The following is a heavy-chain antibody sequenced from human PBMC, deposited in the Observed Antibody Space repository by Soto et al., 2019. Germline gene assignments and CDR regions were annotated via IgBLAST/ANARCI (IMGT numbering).Heavy chain of an antibody. CDR2: IKEDGSEK. Sequence: GGSRRLSLAPSGFSFSDTWMDWVRQAPGKGPEWVDNIKEDGSEKNYVDSVKGRFTISRDNAKNSLYLQMNSLRAEGTAVYYCASLGRHGWGQGTTVTVSS. CDR3: ASLGRHG. V-gene: IGHV3-7*01. D-gene: IGHD3-16*01. J-gene: IGHJ6*02. CDR1: GFSFSDTW.